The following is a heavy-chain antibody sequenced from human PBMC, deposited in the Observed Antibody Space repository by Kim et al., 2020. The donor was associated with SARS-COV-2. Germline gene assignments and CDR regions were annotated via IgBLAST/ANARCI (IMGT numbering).Heavy chain of an antibody. Sequence: SETLSLTCAVSGYSISSSNWWGWIRQPPGNGLEWIGYIYYSGSTYSDPSLKSRVTMSVDTSKNQYSLKLSSVTAVDTAVYYCARRVTMVRGVSEKNWCDPWGQGTLVTVSA. J-gene: IGHJ5*02. CDR2: IYYSGST. D-gene: IGHD3-10*01. V-gene: IGHV4-28*01. CDR3: ARRVTMVRGVSEKNWCDP. CDR1: GYSISSSNW.